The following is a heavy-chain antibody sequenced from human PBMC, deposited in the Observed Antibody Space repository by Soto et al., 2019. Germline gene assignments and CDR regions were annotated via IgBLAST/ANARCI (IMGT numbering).Heavy chain of an antibody. CDR3: ARGPPFLQLRYFDWLYY. CDR1: GYTFTSYA. J-gene: IGHJ4*02. V-gene: IGHV1-3*01. CDR2: INAGNGNT. D-gene: IGHD3-9*01. Sequence: QVQLVQSGAEVKKPGASVKVSCKASGYTFTSYAMHWVRQAPGQRLEWMGWINAGNGNTKYSQKFQGRVTITRDTSASTAYMELSSLRSEDTAVYYCARGPPFLQLRYFDWLYYWGQGTLVTVSS.